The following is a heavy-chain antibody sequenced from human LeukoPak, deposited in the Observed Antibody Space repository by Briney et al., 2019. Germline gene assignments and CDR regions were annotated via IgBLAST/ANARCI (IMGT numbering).Heavy chain of an antibody. J-gene: IGHJ5*02. CDR1: GFTVSTNY. Sequence: GGSLRLSCVVSGFTVSTNYMSWVRQAPGKGVEWVAFIRYDGNDKYYADSVKGRFTISRDNSKNTLYLEMNSLRVEDTAVYYCAKDLMRDRWFGESWGQGTLVTVSS. V-gene: IGHV3-30*02. CDR2: IRYDGNDK. CDR3: AKDLMRDRWFGES. D-gene: IGHD3-10*01.